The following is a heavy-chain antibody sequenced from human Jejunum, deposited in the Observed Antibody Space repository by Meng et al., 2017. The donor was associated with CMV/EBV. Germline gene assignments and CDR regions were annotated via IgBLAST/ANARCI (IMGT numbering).Heavy chain of an antibody. Sequence: SGGSLNTFAITWVRQAPGQGLEWMGGIIPVFGKVTYAQKFQGRLTITADKSTLTAFMDLSSLRSEDTAIYYCARYYDFRNWFDPWGQGTRVTVSS. J-gene: IGHJ5*02. CDR1: GGSLNTFA. D-gene: IGHD3-3*01. CDR3: ARYYDFRNWFDP. CDR2: IIPVFGKV. V-gene: IGHV1-69*06.